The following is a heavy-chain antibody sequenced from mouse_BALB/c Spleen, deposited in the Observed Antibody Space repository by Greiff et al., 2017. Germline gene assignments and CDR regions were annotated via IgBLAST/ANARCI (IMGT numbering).Heavy chain of an antibody. CDR3: NRYYGSSLYYFDY. D-gene: IGHD1-1*01. CDR1: GFNIKDYY. J-gene: IGHJ2*01. V-gene: IGHV14-4*02. Sequence: VQLQQSGAELVRSGASVKLSCTASGFNIKDYYMHWVKQRPEQGLEWIGWIDPENGDTEYAPKFQGKATMTADTSSNTAYLQLSSLTSEDTAVYYCNRYYGSSLYYFDYWGQGTTLTVSS. CDR2: IDPENGDT.